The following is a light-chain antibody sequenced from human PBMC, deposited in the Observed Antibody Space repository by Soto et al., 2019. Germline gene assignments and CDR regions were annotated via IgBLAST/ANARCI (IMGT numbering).Light chain of an antibody. CDR3: QQRSNWPRGT. Sequence: EIVLTQSPATLSLSPGERATRACRASQSVGSYLAWYQHKPGQAPRLLIHDASNRATGIAARFSGSGSGTDFTLTISSLEPEDSAVYYCQQRSNWPRGTFGQGTKLEIK. CDR1: QSVGSY. CDR2: DAS. J-gene: IGKJ2*02. V-gene: IGKV3-11*01.